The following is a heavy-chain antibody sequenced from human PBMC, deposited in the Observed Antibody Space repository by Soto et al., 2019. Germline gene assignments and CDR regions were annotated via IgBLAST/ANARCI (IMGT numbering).Heavy chain of an antibody. J-gene: IGHJ4*02. V-gene: IGHV4-31*03. Sequence: TLSLTCTVSGGSIGSAAYYWSWIRQHPGEGLEWIGYISHSGSTYYNPSLKSRVIISVDTSKNQFSLSLTSVTAADTAVYYCAREYTYGSNFFDCWGQGALVTVSS. D-gene: IGHD5-18*01. CDR2: ISHSGST. CDR3: AREYTYGSNFFDC. CDR1: GGSIGSAAYY.